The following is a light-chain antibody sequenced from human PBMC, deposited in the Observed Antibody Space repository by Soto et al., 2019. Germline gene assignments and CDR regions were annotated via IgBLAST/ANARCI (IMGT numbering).Light chain of an antibody. J-gene: IGLJ3*02. V-gene: IGLV2-14*03. Sequence: QSVLTQPASVSGSPGQSITISCTGTSIDVGHPYNYVSWYQQYPGKAPKLLILGVSNRPSGISGRFSGSKSGNTASLTISGLQAEDEAEYYCSSYRSTNTVVFGGGTKLTVL. CDR3: SSYRSTNTVV. CDR2: GVS. CDR1: SIDVGHPYNY.